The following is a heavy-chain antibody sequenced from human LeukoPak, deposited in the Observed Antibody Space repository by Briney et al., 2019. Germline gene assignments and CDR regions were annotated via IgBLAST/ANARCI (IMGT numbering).Heavy chain of an antibody. V-gene: IGHV3-30*02. CDR2: IRYDGSNK. D-gene: IGHD3-3*01. Sequence: GGSLRLSCAASGFTFSSYGVHWVRQAPGKGLEWVAFIRYDGSNKYYADSVKGRFTISRDNSKNTLYLQMNSLRAEDTAVYYCAKDLLGLAPWSGGSFDYWGQGTLVTVSS. CDR1: GFTFSSYG. CDR3: AKDLLGLAPWSGGSFDY. J-gene: IGHJ4*02.